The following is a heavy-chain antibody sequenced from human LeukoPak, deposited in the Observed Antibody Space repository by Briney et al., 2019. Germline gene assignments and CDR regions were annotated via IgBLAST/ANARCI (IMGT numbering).Heavy chain of an antibody. J-gene: IGHJ6*02. V-gene: IGHV1-24*01. D-gene: IGHD3-22*01. CDR3: ATVKDSSGYYYRSADYYYYGMDV. CDR2: FDPEDGET. Sequence: ASLKVSCKVSGYTLTELAMHWVRQAPGKGLEWMGGFDPEDGETSYAQKFQGRVTMTEATSTDTAYMELSSLRSEDTAVYYCATVKDSSGYYYRSADYYYYGMDVWGQGTTVTVSS. CDR1: GYTLTELA.